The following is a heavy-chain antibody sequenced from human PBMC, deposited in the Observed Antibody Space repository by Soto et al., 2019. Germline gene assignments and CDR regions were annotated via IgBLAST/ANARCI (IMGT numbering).Heavy chain of an antibody. Sequence: SETLSLTCSVSGESFRNSDNYWGWIRQPPGKGLEWIGSFYYSGSTYYNPSLKSRVTISVDTSQTQLSPKLSSVTAADTAVYYRARQDCRSGVYKWAFDYWGPGPLVPVSS. CDR3: ARQDCRSGVYKWAFDY. CDR2: FYYSGST. J-gene: IGHJ4*02. V-gene: IGHV4-39*01. D-gene: IGHD3-3*01. CDR1: GESFRNSDNY.